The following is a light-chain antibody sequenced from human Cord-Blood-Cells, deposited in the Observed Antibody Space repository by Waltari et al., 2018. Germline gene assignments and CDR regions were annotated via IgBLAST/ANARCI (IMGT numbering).Light chain of an antibody. Sequence: EIVMTQSPATLSVSPGERATLSGRASQSVSSNLAWYQKKPGPAPRLLIYGAYTRATGIPARFSGSGSGTEFTLTINSLQSEDFAVYYCQQYNNWPRTFGQGTKVEIK. CDR2: GAY. J-gene: IGKJ1*01. CDR1: QSVSSN. CDR3: QQYNNWPRT. V-gene: IGKV3-15*01.